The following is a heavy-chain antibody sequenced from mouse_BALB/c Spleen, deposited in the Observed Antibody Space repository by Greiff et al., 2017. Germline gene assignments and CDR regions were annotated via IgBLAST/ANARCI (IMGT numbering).Heavy chain of an antibody. CDR2: INSNGGST. CDR1: GFTFSSYY. Sequence: EVNLVESGGGLVKLGGSLKLSCAASGFTFSSYYMSWVRQTPEKRLELVAAINSNGGSTYYPDTVKGRFTISRDNAKNTLYLQMSSLKSEDTALYYCARHGLRRDPAWFAYWGQGTLVTVSA. J-gene: IGHJ3*01. D-gene: IGHD2-2*01. V-gene: IGHV5-6-2*01. CDR3: ARHGLRRDPAWFAY.